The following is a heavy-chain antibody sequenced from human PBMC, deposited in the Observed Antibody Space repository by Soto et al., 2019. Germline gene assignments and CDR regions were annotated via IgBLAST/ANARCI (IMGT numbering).Heavy chain of an antibody. D-gene: IGHD4-4*01. CDR1: GDSISSTSPY. CDR2: IHYSGST. V-gene: IGHV4-39*01. Sequence: QLQLQGSGPGLVKPSETLSLICIVSGDSISSTSPYWGWIRQPPGKGLEWIGTIHYSGSTNYNPSLKSRVTISVDTSKNQFFLKLSSVTAADTAVYYCARAGAATTTQSYFALWGRGTLVTVSS. CDR3: ARAGAATTTQSYFAL. J-gene: IGHJ2*01.